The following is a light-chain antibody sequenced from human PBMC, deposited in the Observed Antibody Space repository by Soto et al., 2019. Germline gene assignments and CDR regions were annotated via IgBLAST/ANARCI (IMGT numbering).Light chain of an antibody. CDR1: QDISNY. V-gene: IGKV1-33*01. CDR2: DAS. J-gene: IGKJ4*01. CDR3: QQYDNLPLT. Sequence: DLQMTQSPSSPSASVGDRVTLPCPASQDISNYLNWYQQKPGRAPKLPIYDASNLETGVPSRFSGSGSGTDFTFTISSLQPEDIATYYCQQYDNLPLTFGGGTKVDIK.